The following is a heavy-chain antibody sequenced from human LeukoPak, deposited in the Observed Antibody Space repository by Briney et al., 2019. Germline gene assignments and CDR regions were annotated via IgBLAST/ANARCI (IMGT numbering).Heavy chain of an antibody. V-gene: IGHV1-2*02. CDR2: INPNSGGT. CDR3: AREGIDYGDYPFDY. Sequence: ASVKVSCKASGYTFTGYYMHWVRQAPGQGLERMGWINPNSGGTNYAQKFQGRVTMTRDTSISTAYMELSRLRSDDTAVYYCAREGIDYGDYPFDYWGQGTLVTVSS. CDR1: GYTFTGYY. D-gene: IGHD4-17*01. J-gene: IGHJ4*02.